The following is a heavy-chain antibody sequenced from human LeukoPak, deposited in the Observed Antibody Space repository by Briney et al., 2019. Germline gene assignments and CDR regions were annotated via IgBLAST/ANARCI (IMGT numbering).Heavy chain of an antibody. CDR1: AYTFTGYY. D-gene: IGHD6-13*01. CDR3: ARVADSSSWYNWYSDL. J-gene: IGHJ2*01. CDR2: IYPNSGGT. V-gene: IGHV1-2*02. Sequence: ASVKVSCKASAYTFTGYYMHWVRQAPGQGLEWMGWIYPNSGGTNYAQKFQGRVTMTRDTSISTAYMELSRLRSDDTAVYYCARVADSSSWYNWYSDLWGRGTLVTVSS.